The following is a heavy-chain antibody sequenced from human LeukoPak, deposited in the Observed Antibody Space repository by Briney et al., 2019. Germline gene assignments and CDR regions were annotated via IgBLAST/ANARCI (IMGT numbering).Heavy chain of an antibody. CDR2: IIPIFGTA. CDR1: GGTFSSYA. J-gene: IGHJ4*02. CDR3: ARASGGDYRNYFDY. Sequence: EASVKVSCKTSGGTFSSYAISWVRQAPGQGLEWVGGIIPIFGTANYAQKFQGRVTITADKSTSTAYMELSSLRSEDTAVYYCARASGGDYRNYFDYWGQGTLVTVSS. D-gene: IGHD2-21*02. V-gene: IGHV1-69*06.